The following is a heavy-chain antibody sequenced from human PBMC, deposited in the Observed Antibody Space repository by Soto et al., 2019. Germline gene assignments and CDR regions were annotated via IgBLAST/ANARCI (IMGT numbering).Heavy chain of an antibody. CDR3: ASDSHTHFDY. Sequence: EVQLVESGGGLVQPGGSLRLSCAASGFTVSSNYMSWVRQAPGKGLEWVSVIYSGGSTYYADSVKGRFTTSRDNSANALNLQMNSLRAEATAVYYCASDSHTHFDYWGQGTLVTVST. CDR1: GFTVSSNY. V-gene: IGHV3-66*01. CDR2: IYSGGST. J-gene: IGHJ4*02.